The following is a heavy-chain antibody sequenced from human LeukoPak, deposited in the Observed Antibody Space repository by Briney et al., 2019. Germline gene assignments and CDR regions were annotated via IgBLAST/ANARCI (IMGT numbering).Heavy chain of an antibody. V-gene: IGHV1-2*02. CDR2: INPNSGGT. CDR3: ARGNLEGSKNQLRY. J-gene: IGHJ4*02. D-gene: IGHD2-2*01. CDR1: GYTFTSYY. Sequence: ASVKVSCKASGYTFTSYYMHWVRQAPGQGLEWMGWINPNSGGTKYAQKFQGRVTMTRDTSISTAYMELTRLRSDDTAVYYCARGNLEGSKNQLRYWGQGTLVTVSS.